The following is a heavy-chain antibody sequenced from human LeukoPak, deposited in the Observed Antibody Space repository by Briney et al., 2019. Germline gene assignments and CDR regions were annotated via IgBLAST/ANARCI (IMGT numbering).Heavy chain of an antibody. Sequence: SETLSLTCTVSGGSISSSSYYWGWIRQPPGKGLEWIGSIYYSGSTYYNPSLKSRVTISVDTSKNQFSLKLSSVTAADTAVYYCARILRYTPSWLGARGDYYYYYMDVWGKGTTVTISS. CDR1: GGSISSSSYY. CDR3: ARILRYTPSWLGARGDYYYYYMDV. D-gene: IGHD6-13*01. CDR2: IYYSGST. J-gene: IGHJ6*03. V-gene: IGHV4-39*01.